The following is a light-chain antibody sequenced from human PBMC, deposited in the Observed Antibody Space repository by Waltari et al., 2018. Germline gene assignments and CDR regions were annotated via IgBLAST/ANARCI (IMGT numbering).Light chain of an antibody. Sequence: DIQMTQSPSTLSASVGDRVTITCRASERINTWLAWYQHKPGKAPNLLIYKASTLQSGVPSRFSGSGSVTDFTLTISSLQPDDFATYYCQQDKSYSPWTFGQGTKVEIK. V-gene: IGKV1-5*03. J-gene: IGKJ1*01. CDR2: KAS. CDR3: QQDKSYSPWT. CDR1: ERINTW.